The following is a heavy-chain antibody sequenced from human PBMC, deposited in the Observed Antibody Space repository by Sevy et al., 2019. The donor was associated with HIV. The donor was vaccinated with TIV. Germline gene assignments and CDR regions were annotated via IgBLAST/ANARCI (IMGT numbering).Heavy chain of an antibody. CDR1: GGTFSSYA. J-gene: IGHJ6*03. CDR2: IIPIFGTA. D-gene: IGHD2-21*02. CDR3: ARDAKGDYYPYYYYMDV. Sequence: ASVKVSCKASGGTFSSYAISWVRQAPGQGLEWMGRIIPIFGTANYAQKFQGRVTITADESTSTAYMELSSLRSEDTAVYYCARDAKGDYYPYYYYMDVWGKGTTVTVSS. V-gene: IGHV1-69*13.